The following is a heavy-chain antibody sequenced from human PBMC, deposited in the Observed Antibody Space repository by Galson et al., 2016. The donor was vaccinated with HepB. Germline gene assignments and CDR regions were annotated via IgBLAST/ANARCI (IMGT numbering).Heavy chain of an antibody. CDR2: FSNTPKT. Sequence: SLRLSCAAPGFTSSRFAMSWARQATGKGLEWGASFSNTPKTDYGGAVEGRFTITRDDSTRTLYLQMNNLRAEVTAVYDCAKDHRYPGWPSFDSWGQGTLVTVSS. CDR1: GFTSSRFA. D-gene: IGHD3-16*02. J-gene: IGHJ4*02. V-gene: IGHV3-23*05. CDR3: AKDHRYPGWPSFDS.